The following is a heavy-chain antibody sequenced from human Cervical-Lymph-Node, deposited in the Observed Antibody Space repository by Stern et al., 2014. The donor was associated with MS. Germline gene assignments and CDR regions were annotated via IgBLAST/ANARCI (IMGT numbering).Heavy chain of an antibody. D-gene: IGHD1-26*01. Sequence: VQLVESGAEVKKPGASVKVSCKAYGYPFTGNYMHWVRQAPGQGLEWEGRINPNGGDKNYAPKFQGRVTLAGDTSITTAYMELSRLKSDDTAVYYCTRGEGLDNYWGQGTLVTVSS. CDR1: GYPFTGNY. CDR2: INPNGGDK. V-gene: IGHV1-2*06. J-gene: IGHJ4*02. CDR3: TRGEGLDNY.